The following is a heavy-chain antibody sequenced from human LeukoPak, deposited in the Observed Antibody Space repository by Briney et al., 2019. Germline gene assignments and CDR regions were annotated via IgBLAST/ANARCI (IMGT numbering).Heavy chain of an antibody. Sequence: SETLSLTCTVSGGSISSYYWSWIRQPPGKGLEWIGRIYIDGSTNYNPSVQSRVTTSIDLANNQFSLKLNSVTAADTAVYYCARGVAAWSGYYYFDNWGQGTLVTVSS. V-gene: IGHV4-4*08. D-gene: IGHD3-3*01. CDR2: IYIDGST. CDR1: GGSISSYY. J-gene: IGHJ4*02. CDR3: ARGVAAWSGYYYFDN.